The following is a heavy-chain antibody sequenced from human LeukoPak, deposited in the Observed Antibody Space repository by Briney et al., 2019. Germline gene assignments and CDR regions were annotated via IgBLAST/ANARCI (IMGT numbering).Heavy chain of an antibody. J-gene: IGHJ4*02. CDR1: GFTFSSYS. V-gene: IGHV3-48*02. Sequence: GGSLRLSCAASGFTFSSYSMNWVRQAPGKGLEWVSYISSSSTIYYADPLEGRFTISRYNAKNSLYLQMNSLRDEDTAVYYCARDSFYGSGTYYNAGGRFDYWGQGTLVTVSS. CDR2: ISSSSTI. D-gene: IGHD3-10*01. CDR3: ARDSFYGSGTYYNAGGRFDY.